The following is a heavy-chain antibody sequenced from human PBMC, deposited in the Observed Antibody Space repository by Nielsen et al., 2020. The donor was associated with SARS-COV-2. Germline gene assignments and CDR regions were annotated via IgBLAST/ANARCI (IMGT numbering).Heavy chain of an antibody. Sequence: GESLKISCEVSGLDSSASGMHWVRQAPGKGLEWVSIISYDGTNRFHADSVKGRFTMSRDNGKNSLYLQMNTLRSEDTALYYCTRGFYSQSDCWGQGTLVTVSS. CDR2: ISYDGTNR. V-gene: IGHV3-30*03. D-gene: IGHD2-15*01. CDR1: GLDSSASG. CDR3: TRGFYSQSDC. J-gene: IGHJ4*02.